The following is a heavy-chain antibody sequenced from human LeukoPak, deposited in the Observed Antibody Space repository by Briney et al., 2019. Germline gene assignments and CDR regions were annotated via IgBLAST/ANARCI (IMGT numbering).Heavy chain of an antibody. J-gene: IGHJ4*02. V-gene: IGHV3-23*01. D-gene: IGHD2-15*01. CDR3: AKDSCSGGSCYYFDY. CDR2: ISGSGGST. Sequence: PGGSLRLSCAASGFTFSSYAMHWVRQAPGKGLEWVSAISGSGGSTYYADSVKGRFTISRDNSKNTLYLQMNSLRAEDTAVYYCAKDSCSGGSCYYFDYWGQGTLVTVSS. CDR1: GFTFSSYA.